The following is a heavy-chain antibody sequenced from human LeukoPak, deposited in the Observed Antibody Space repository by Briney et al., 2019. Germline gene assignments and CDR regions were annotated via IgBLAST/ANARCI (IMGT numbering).Heavy chain of an antibody. CDR2: IYYSGST. D-gene: IGHD1-1*01. Sequence: SETLFLTCTVSGGSISSFYWTWIRQPPGKGLEWIGYIYYSGSTNYNPSLKSRVTISVDTSKNQFSLKLSSVTAADTAVYYCARDAGNYYFDYWGQGTLVTVSS. CDR3: ARDAGNYYFDY. CDR1: GGSISSFY. V-gene: IGHV4-59*01. J-gene: IGHJ4*02.